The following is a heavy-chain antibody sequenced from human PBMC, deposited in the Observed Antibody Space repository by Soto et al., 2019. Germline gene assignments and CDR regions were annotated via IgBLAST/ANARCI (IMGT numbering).Heavy chain of an antibody. D-gene: IGHD5-12*01. V-gene: IGHV3-21*01. Sequence: EVQLVESGGGLVQPGGSLRLSCAASGFIFSSYTMNWVRQAPGKGLEWVSSISASSAYIYYADSLKGRFTISRDNAYNSLSLQINSLRAEDTAVYYCARGWLRDPWMYWGQGTLVTVSS. CDR3: ARGWLRDPWMY. CDR1: GFIFSSYT. CDR2: ISASSAYI. J-gene: IGHJ4*02.